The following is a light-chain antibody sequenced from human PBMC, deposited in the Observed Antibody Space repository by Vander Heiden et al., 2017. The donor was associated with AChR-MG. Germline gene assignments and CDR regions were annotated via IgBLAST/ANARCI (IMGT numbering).Light chain of an antibody. CDR1: SSNIGSNT. CDR2: NNN. V-gene: IGLV1-44*01. J-gene: IGLJ3*02. CDR3: APWDDSLNGPV. Sequence: QSVLTQPPSASGTPGQRVTIPCSGSSSNIGSNTVNWYQQLPGTAPKLLIYNNNQRPSGVPDRFSGSKSGTSASLAISGLQSEDEADYYCAPWDDSLNGPVFGGGTKVTVL.